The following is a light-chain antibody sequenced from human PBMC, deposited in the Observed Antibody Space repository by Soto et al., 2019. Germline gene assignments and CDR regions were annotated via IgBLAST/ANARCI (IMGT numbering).Light chain of an antibody. Sequence: QSALTQPASVSGSPGQSISISCTGTSSDVGSYNLVSWYQQYPDKAPKLMIYEGSKRPSGVSNRFSGSKSGNTASLTISGLQAEDEADYYCCSYAGSSTLVFGGGTKLTVL. J-gene: IGLJ2*01. V-gene: IGLV2-23*01. CDR1: SSDVGSYNL. CDR3: CSYAGSSTLV. CDR2: EGS.